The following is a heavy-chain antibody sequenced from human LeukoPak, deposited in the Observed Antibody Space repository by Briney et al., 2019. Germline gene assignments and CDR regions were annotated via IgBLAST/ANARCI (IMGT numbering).Heavy chain of an antibody. D-gene: IGHD6-6*01. J-gene: IGHJ6*02. Sequence: SETLSLTCAVYGGSFSGYYWSWIRQPPGKGLEWIGEINHSGSTNYNPSLKSRVTISVDTSKNQFSLKLSSVTAADTAVYYCARGPMSRQLRDPYYYYGMDVWGQGTTVTVSS. CDR2: INHSGST. CDR1: GGSFSGYY. V-gene: IGHV4-34*01. CDR3: ARGPMSRQLRDPYYYYGMDV.